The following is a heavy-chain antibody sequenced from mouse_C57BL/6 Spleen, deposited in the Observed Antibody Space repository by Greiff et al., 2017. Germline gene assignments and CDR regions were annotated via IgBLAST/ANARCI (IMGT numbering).Heavy chain of an antibody. CDR2: IYPRSGNT. CDR1: GYTFTSYG. V-gene: IGHV1-81*01. D-gene: IGHD1-1*01. CDR3: ARYSITTTAY. J-gene: IGHJ3*01. Sequence: QVQLKESGAELARPGASVKLSCKASGYTFTSYGISWVKQRTGQGLEWIGEIYPRSGNTYYNEKFKGKATLTADKSSSTAYMELRSLTSEDSAVYFCARYSITTTAYWGQGTLVTVSA.